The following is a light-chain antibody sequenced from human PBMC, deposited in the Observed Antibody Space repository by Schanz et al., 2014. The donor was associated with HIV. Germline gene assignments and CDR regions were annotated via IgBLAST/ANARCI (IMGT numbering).Light chain of an antibody. CDR3: QQSYTTPQT. CDR2: GAS. V-gene: IGKV1-39*01. Sequence: DIQMTQSPFSLSASVGDRVTITCRASQSISNYLNWYQQKPGNPPNLLIYGASSLQSGVPSRFSGSGSGTDFTLTISSLQPEDFATYYCQQSYTTPQTFGQGTKVEIK. CDR1: QSISNY. J-gene: IGKJ1*01.